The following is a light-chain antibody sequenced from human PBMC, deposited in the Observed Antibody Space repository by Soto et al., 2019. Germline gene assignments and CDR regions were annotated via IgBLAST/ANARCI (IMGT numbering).Light chain of an antibody. V-gene: IGKV3-20*01. CDR3: QQYGSSPT. Sequence: EIVLTQSPGTLSLSPGERATLSCRSSQSVSSSYLAWYQQKPGQAPRLLIYDVSSRAAGIPDTFSGSGSGTDFTLTISRLPPEAVAVYYCQQYGSSPTFGQGTKVEIK. J-gene: IGKJ1*01. CDR1: QSVSSSY. CDR2: DVS.